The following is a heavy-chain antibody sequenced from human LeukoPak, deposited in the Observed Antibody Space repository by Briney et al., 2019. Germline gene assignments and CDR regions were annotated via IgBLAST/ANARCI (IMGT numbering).Heavy chain of an antibody. CDR2: ISGYNGNT. J-gene: IGHJ4*02. D-gene: IGHD4-17*01. V-gene: IGHV1-18*01. Sequence: ASVKVSCKASGYTFSSYGITWVREAPGQGLEWMGWISGYNGNTKYAQKVQGRVILTTDRSTSTAYMELKSLRSDDTAIYYCARGGRLGDYREDYWGQGTLVTVFS. CDR1: GYTFSSYG. CDR3: ARGGRLGDYREDY.